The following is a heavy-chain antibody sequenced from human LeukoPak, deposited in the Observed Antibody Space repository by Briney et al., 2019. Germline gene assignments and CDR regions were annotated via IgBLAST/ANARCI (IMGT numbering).Heavy chain of an antibody. J-gene: IGHJ6*03. CDR1: GGSFSGYY. D-gene: IGHD6-19*01. V-gene: IGHV4-34*01. CDR3: ARGIFLYSSGWYSGYYYYMDV. CDR2: INHSGST. Sequence: SETLSLTCAVYGGSFSGYYWSWIRQPPGKGLEWIGEINHSGSTNYSPSLKSRVTISVDTSKNQFSLKLSSVTAADTAVYYCARGIFLYSSGWYSGYYYYMDVWGKGTTVTVSS.